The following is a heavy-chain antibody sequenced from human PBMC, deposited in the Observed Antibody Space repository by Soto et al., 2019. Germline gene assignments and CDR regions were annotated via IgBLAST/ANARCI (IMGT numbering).Heavy chain of an antibody. Sequence: QITLKESGPTLVKPTQTLTLTCTFSGFSLTTDRVGVGWIRQPPGEALEWLAAIYWDDSKTYRPSLESRLTITKDTSKNQAALTMTNMDSLDTATYYCAHAYGGRALYWGQGTLVTVSS. D-gene: IGHD1-26*01. CDR2: IYWDDSK. J-gene: IGHJ4*02. CDR3: AHAYGGRALY. V-gene: IGHV2-5*02. CDR1: GFSLTTDRVG.